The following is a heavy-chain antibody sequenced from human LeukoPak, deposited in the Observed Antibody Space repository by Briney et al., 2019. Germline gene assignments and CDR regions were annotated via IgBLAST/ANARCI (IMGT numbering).Heavy chain of an antibody. CDR3: ARDMVRGVIKDYYYGMDV. CDR2: INTNTGNP. J-gene: IGHJ6*02. CDR1: GYTFTSYA. D-gene: IGHD3-10*01. Sequence: ASVKVSCKASGYTFTSYAMNWVRQAPGQGLEWMGWINTNTGNPTYAQGFTGRFVFSLDTSVSTAYLQISSLKAEDTAVYYCARDMVRGVIKDYYYGMDVWGQGTTVTVSS. V-gene: IGHV7-4-1*02.